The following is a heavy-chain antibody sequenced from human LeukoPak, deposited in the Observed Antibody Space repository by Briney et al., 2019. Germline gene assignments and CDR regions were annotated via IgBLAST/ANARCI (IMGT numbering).Heavy chain of an antibody. CDR1: GFTFDDYA. Sequence: GRSLRLSCAASGFTFDDYAMHWVRQAPGKGLEWVSGISWNSGSIGYADSVKGRFTISRDNAKNSLYLQMNSLRAEDMALYYCANTSFWSGYYPPEYFQHWGQGTLVTVSS. CDR2: ISWNSGSI. CDR3: ANTSFWSGYYPPEYFQH. V-gene: IGHV3-9*03. D-gene: IGHD3-3*01. J-gene: IGHJ1*01.